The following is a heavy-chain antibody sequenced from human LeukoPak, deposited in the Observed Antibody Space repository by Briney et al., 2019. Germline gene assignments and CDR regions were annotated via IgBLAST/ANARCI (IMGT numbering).Heavy chain of an antibody. V-gene: IGHV3-53*01. CDR1: GFTFSSYS. CDR2: IYGGGAT. Sequence: GGSLRLSCAASGFTFSSYSMSWVRQAPGKGLEWVSLIYGGGATYYADSVKGRFTISSDSSKNTLYLQMNSLRAEDTAVYYCARAPNYGDYGGQWGRGTLVTVSS. CDR3: ARAPNYGDYGGQ. J-gene: IGHJ4*02. D-gene: IGHD4-17*01.